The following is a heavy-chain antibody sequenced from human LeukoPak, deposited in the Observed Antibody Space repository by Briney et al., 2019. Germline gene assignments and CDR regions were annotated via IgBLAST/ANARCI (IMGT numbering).Heavy chain of an antibody. CDR2: INTNTGNP. D-gene: IGHD5-24*01. CDR3: ARQMATIRVVYGY. V-gene: IGHV7-4-1*02. J-gene: IGHJ4*02. Sequence: GASVKVSCKASGGTFSSYAISWVRQAPGQGLEWMGWINTNTGNPTYAQGFTGRFVFSLDTSVSTAYLQISSLKAEDTAVYYCARQMATIRVVYGYWGQGTLVTVSS. CDR1: GGTFSSYA.